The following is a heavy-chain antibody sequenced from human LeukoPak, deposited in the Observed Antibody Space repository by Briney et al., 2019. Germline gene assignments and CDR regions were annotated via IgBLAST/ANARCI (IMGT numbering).Heavy chain of an antibody. V-gene: IGHV4-59*01. CDR3: AGFAPTYYYDSSGNQWGAFDI. CDR2: IYYSGST. CDR1: GGSFSSYY. D-gene: IGHD3-22*01. Sequence: SETLSLTCAVYGGSFSSYYWSWIRQPPGKGLEWIGYIYYSGSTNYNPSLKSRVTISVDTSKNQFSLKLSSVTAADTAVYYCAGFAPTYYYDSSGNQWGAFDIWGQGTMVTVSS. J-gene: IGHJ3*02.